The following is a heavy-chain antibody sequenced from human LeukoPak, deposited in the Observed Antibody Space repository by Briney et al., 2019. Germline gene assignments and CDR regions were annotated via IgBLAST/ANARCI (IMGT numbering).Heavy chain of an antibody. CDR2: IYTSGST. Sequence: SETLSLTCTVSGGSISSGAYFWSWIRQPAGKGLEWIGRIYTSGSTNYNPSRKSRVTISVDTSKNQFSLKLSSVTAADTAVYYCARDRGGKVIDYWGQGTLVTVSS. V-gene: IGHV4-61*02. J-gene: IGHJ4*02. D-gene: IGHD2-21*01. CDR3: ARDRGGKVIDY. CDR1: GGSISSGAYF.